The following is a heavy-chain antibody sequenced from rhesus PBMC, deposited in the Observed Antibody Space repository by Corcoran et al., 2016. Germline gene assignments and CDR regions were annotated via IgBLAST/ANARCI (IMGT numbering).Heavy chain of an antibody. CDR3: TTDRVVNSYSYGFGAFDF. Sequence: EVQLVESGAGLVQPGGSLRLSCAASGFTFSNSWMSWVRQAPGKGLDWVARIKRKADGETADYAAAVKGRFTISRDDSKNTLYLQMNSLKTEDTAVYYCTTDRVVNSYSYGFGAFDFWGQGLRVTVSS. D-gene: IGHD5-36*02. V-gene: IGHV3-30*02. J-gene: IGHJ3*01. CDR2: IKRKADGETA. CDR1: GFTFSNSW.